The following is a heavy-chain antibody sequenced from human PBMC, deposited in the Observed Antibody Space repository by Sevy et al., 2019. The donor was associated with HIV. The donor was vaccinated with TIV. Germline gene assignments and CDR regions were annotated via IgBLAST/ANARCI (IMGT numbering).Heavy chain of an antibody. V-gene: IGHV1-69*13. CDR1: GGTFSSYA. Sequence: ASVKVSCKASGGTFSSYAISWVRQAPGQGLEWMGGIIPIFGTANYAQKFQGRVTITAGESTSKAYMELSSLRSEDTAVYYCARARTSRDIVVVPAAIWDLGYYYYYMDVWGKGTTVTVSS. CDR3: ARARTSRDIVVVPAAIWDLGYYYYYMDV. D-gene: IGHD2-2*02. J-gene: IGHJ6*03. CDR2: IIPIFGTA.